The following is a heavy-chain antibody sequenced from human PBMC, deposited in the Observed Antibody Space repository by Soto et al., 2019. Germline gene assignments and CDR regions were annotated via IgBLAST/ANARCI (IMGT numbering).Heavy chain of an antibody. CDR2: ISYDGSNK. Sequence: QVQLVESGGGVVQPGRSLRLSCAASGFTFSSYAMHWVRQAPGKGLEWVAVISYDGSNKYYADSVKGRFTISRDNSKNTLYLQMNSLRAEDTAVYYCAREVAGATTAWYFDLWGRGTLVTVSS. J-gene: IGHJ2*01. V-gene: IGHV3-30-3*01. D-gene: IGHD1-26*01. CDR1: GFTFSSYA. CDR3: AREVAGATTAWYFDL.